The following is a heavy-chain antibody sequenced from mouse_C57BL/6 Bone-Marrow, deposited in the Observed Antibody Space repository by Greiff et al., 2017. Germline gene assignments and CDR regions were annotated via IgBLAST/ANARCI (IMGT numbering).Heavy chain of an antibody. D-gene: IGHD2-3*01. CDR2: SYPGDGDT. J-gene: IGHJ1*03. V-gene: IGHV1-82*01. CDR3: ARWRLLRV. Sequence: VQLQQSGPELVKPGASVKISCKASGYAFSSSWMNWVKQRPGKGLEWIGRSYPGDGDTNYNGKFKGKATLTADKSSSTAYMQLSSLTSEDSAVYFCARWRLLRVWGTGTTVTVSS. CDR1: GYAFSSSW.